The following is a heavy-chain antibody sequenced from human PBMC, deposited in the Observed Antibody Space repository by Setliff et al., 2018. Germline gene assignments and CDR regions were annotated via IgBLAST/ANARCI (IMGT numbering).Heavy chain of an antibody. Sequence: ASETLSLTCTVSGGSISSGSYYWSWIRQPAGKGLEWIGRIYTSGSTNYNPSLKSRVTISVDTSKNQFSLKLSSVTAADTAVYYCARGGYSYGLGGFPLDYWGQGTLVTAPQ. CDR2: IYTSGST. D-gene: IGHD5-18*01. CDR1: GGSISSGSYY. J-gene: IGHJ4*02. CDR3: ARGGYSYGLGGFPLDY. V-gene: IGHV4-61*02.